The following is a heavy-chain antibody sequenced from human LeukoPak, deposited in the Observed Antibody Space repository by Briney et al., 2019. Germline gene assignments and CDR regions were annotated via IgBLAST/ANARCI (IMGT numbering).Heavy chain of an antibody. CDR1: GYSISSGYY. D-gene: IGHD1-26*01. V-gene: IGHV4-38-2*02. Sequence: SETLSLTCTVSGYSISSGYYWGWIRQPPGKGLEWIGSIYHSGSTYYNPSLKSRVTISVDTSKNQFSLKLSSVTAADTAVYHCARRGSYYPFDYWGQGTLVTVSS. J-gene: IGHJ4*02. CDR3: ARRGSYYPFDY. CDR2: IYHSGST.